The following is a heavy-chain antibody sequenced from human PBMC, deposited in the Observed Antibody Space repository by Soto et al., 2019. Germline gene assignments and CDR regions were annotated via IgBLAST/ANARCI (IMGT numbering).Heavy chain of an antibody. J-gene: IGHJ3*02. CDR1: GFTFSSYI. CDR3: ARDPSGDYVSPAFDI. Sequence: PGGSLRLSCAASGFTFSSYIMNWVRQAPGKGLEWVSSISSSSSYIYYADSVKGRFTISRDNAKNSLYLQMNSLRAEDTAVYYCARDPSGDYVSPAFDIWGQGTMVTVSS. V-gene: IGHV3-21*01. CDR2: ISSSSSYI. D-gene: IGHD4-17*01.